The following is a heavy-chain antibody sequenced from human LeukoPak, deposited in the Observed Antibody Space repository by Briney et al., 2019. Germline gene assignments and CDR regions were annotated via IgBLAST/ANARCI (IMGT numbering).Heavy chain of an antibody. Sequence: SETLSLTCTVSAGSISSFIYYWGWIRQPPGKGLEWIGNIYYTGSTNYNPSLKSRVTISVDTSKNQFSLKLSSVTAADTAVYYCARRQPTYYYGSGSYYDDAFDIWGQGTMVTVSS. V-gene: IGHV4-39*07. D-gene: IGHD3-10*01. CDR2: IYYTGST. J-gene: IGHJ3*02. CDR1: AGSISSFIYY. CDR3: ARRQPTYYYGSGSYYDDAFDI.